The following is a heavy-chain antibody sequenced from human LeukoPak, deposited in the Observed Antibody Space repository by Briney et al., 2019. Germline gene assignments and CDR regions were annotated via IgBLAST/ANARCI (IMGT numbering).Heavy chain of an antibody. CDR1: GYTFTGYY. CDR3: ARGITIDIVVVPAATTRLEP. J-gene: IGHJ5*02. D-gene: IGHD2-2*01. Sequence: GASVKVSCKASGYTFTGYYMHWVRQAPGQGLEWMGWINPNSGGTNYAQKFQGWVTMTRDTSISTAYMELSRLRSDDTAVYYCARGITIDIVVVPAATTRLEPWGQGTRVTVSS. V-gene: IGHV1-2*04. CDR2: INPNSGGT.